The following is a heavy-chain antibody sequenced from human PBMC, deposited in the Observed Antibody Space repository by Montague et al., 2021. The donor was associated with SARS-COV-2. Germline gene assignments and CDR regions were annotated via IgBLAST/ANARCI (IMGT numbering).Heavy chain of an antibody. Sequence: SLRLSGAASGFIFSDYYMTWVRQAPGKGLEWVSYISSSGTFLYYSDSLKGRFTISRDNAKNSLYLQMNSLTAEDTAVYYCGRDAKATVYWGQGTLVTVSS. CDR1: GFIFSDYY. V-gene: IGHV3-11*01. D-gene: IGHD1-1*01. CDR3: GRDAKATVY. J-gene: IGHJ4*02. CDR2: ISSSGTFL.